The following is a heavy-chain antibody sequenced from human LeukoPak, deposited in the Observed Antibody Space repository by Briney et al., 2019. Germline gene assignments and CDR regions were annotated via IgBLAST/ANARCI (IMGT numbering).Heavy chain of an antibody. D-gene: IGHD5-18*01. CDR2: IRYDGCNK. CDR3: AKGGYSYGKGRGYYYYMDV. CDR1: GFTLSNYG. J-gene: IGHJ6*03. V-gene: IGHV3-30*02. Sequence: PGGSLRLSCAASGFTLSNYGIHWVRQAPGKGLEWVAFIRYDGCNKYYADSVKGRFTISRDNSKNTLYLQMNSLRAEDTAVYYCAKGGYSYGKGRGYYYYMDVWGKGTTVTISS.